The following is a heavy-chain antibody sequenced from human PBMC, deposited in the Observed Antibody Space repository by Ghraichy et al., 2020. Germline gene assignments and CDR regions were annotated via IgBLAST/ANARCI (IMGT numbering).Heavy chain of an antibody. CDR1: GFTFSDYY. CDR3: ARDKRYYYDSSAYSDAEWFDP. D-gene: IGHD3-22*01. V-gene: IGHV3-11*01. J-gene: IGHJ5*02. CDR2: ISTTGSTM. Sequence: GGSLRLSCAASGFTFSDYYMSWIRQAPGKGLEWVSHISTTGSTMYYADSVKGRFAISRDNAKKTLHLQMHSLRAEDTAVYYCARDKRYYYDSSAYSDAEWFDPWGQGTMVTVSS.